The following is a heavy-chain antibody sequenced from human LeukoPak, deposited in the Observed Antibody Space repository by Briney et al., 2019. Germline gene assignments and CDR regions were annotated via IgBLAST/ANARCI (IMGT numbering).Heavy chain of an antibody. CDR3: AREVYSSMDA. Sequence: SETLSLTCTVSGGSISSHYWSWIRQPPGKGLEWIGYIYYSGSTNYNPSLKSRVTISVDTSKNQFSLTLSAVTAADTAVYYCAREVYSSMDAWGQGTPVTVSS. J-gene: IGHJ6*02. CDR2: IYYSGST. CDR1: GGSISSHY. D-gene: IGHD2-21*01. V-gene: IGHV4-59*11.